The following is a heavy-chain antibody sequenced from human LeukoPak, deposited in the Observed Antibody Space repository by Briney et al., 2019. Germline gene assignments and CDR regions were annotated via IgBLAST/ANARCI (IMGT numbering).Heavy chain of an antibody. CDR3: AKGYNYAYEY. CDR2: IYSGGST. V-gene: IGHV3-53*01. CDR1: GFTVSSSY. D-gene: IGHD5-18*01. Sequence: GGSLRLSCAASGFTVSSSYMSWVRKAPGKGLEWVSPIYSGGSTYYAASVKGRFTISRDNSKNTLYLQMNSLRPEDTAVYYCAKGYNYAYEYWGQGTLVTVSS. J-gene: IGHJ4*02.